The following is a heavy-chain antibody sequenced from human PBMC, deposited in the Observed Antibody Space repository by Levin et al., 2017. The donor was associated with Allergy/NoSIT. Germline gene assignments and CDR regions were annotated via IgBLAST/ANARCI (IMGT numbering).Heavy chain of an antibody. CDR1: GYTFTGYY. D-gene: IGHD2-21*02. Sequence: ASVKVSCKASGYTFTGYYMHWVRQAPGQGLEWMGWINPNSGGTNYAQKFQGRVTMTRDTSISTAYMELSRLRSDDTAVYYCARVGCGGDCYSDNWFDPWGQGTLVTVSS. CDR2: INPNSGGT. J-gene: IGHJ5*02. V-gene: IGHV1-2*02. CDR3: ARVGCGGDCYSDNWFDP.